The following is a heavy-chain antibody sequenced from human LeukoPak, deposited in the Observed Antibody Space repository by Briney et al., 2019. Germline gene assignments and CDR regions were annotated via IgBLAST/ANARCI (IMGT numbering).Heavy chain of an antibody. V-gene: IGHV5-10-1*01. Sequence: AGESLKISCKVSGYRFTSYWINWVRQMPGKGLEWMGRIDPSDSYTKYSPSFQGHVTISADKSISTAYLQWSSLKASDTAMYYCARQVAFQVDYWGQGTLVTVSS. CDR2: IDPSDSYT. J-gene: IGHJ4*02. CDR1: GYRFTSYW. CDR3: ARQVAFQVDY.